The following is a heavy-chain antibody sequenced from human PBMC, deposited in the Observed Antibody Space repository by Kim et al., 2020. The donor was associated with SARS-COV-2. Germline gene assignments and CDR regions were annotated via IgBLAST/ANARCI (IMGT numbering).Heavy chain of an antibody. D-gene: IGHD3-10*01. J-gene: IGHJ2*01. CDR2: FDPEDGET. Sequence: ASVKVSCKVSGYTLTELSMHWVRQAPGKGLEWMGGFDPEDGETIYAQKFQGRVTMTEDTSTDTAYMELSSLRSEDTAVYYCATGTTLGFWDSYPAPYWYFDLWGRGTLVTVSS. V-gene: IGHV1-24*01. CDR3: ATGTTLGFWDSYPAPYWYFDL. CDR1: GYTLTELS.